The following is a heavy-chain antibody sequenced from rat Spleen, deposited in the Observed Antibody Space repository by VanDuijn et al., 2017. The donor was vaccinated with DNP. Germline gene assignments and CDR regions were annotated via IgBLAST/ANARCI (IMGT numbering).Heavy chain of an antibody. V-gene: IGHV5-27*01. CDR1: GFTFSNYY. CDR3: TTLGTHFDY. J-gene: IGHJ2*01. Sequence: EVHLVESGGGLVQPGRSLKLSCAASGFTFSNYYMAWVRQAPKKGLEWVATISTSGDTSYYRDSVKGRFTLSRDNAKSTLYLQMDSLRSEDTATYFCTTLGTHFDYWGQGLMVTVSS. D-gene: IGHD1-4*01. CDR2: ISTSGDTS.